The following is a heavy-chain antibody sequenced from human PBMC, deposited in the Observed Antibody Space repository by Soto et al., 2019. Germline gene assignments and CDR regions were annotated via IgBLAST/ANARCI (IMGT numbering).Heavy chain of an antibody. Sequence: EVQLVASGGGLGQPGGSLRLACVATGLSFDRETLSWVRQAPGKGLEWVAGIPATGDRTWPADSVRGRFTISRDNSKNTLYLQTNNLRVEDAAVYYCVREGDRYGTVGFDWWGQGTLVSVSS. D-gene: IGHD1-1*01. CDR2: IPATGDRT. V-gene: IGHV3-23*04. CDR1: GLSFDRET. CDR3: VREGDRYGTVGFDW. J-gene: IGHJ4*02.